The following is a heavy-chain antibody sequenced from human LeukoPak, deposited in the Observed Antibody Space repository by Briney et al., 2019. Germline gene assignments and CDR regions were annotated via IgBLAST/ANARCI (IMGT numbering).Heavy chain of an antibody. J-gene: IGHJ4*02. D-gene: IGHD3-16*02. CDR2: IIPIFGTA. CDR3: ATLAMYDYVWGSYRTPLDY. V-gene: IGHV1-69*06. Sequence: ASVKVSCKASGGTFSSYAISWVRQAPGQGLEGMGGIIPIFGTANYAQKFQGRVTITADKSTSTAYMELSSLRSEDTAVYYCATLAMYDYVWGSYRTPLDYWGQGTLVTVSS. CDR1: GGTFSSYA.